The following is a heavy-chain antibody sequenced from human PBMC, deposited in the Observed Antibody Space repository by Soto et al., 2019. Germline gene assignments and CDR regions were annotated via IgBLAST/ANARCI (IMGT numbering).Heavy chain of an antibody. Sequence: GGTLRLSCAASGFTFINYEVNWVRQAPGKGLEWISYINSDGSTIYYADSVKGRFTVSRDNAENSLYLQMNSLRAEDTAVYYFARVKRATVTTHPYLDYWGQGTLVTVSS. D-gene: IGHD4-4*01. J-gene: IGHJ4*02. CDR1: GFTFINYE. CDR3: ARVKRATVTTHPYLDY. CDR2: INSDGSTI. V-gene: IGHV3-48*03.